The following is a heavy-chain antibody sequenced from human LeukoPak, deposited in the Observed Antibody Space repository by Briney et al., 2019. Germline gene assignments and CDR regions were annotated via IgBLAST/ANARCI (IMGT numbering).Heavy chain of an antibody. V-gene: IGHV4-34*01. J-gene: IGHJ4*02. D-gene: IGHD4-17*01. Sequence: PSETLSLTCAVYGGSFSGYYWSWIRQPPGKGLEWIGEINHSGSTNYNPSLKSRVTISVDTSKNQFSLKLSSVTAADTAVYYCARALRTTVTRFFDYWGQGTLVTVSS. CDR2: INHSGST. CDR3: ARALRTTVTRFFDY. CDR1: GGSFSGYY.